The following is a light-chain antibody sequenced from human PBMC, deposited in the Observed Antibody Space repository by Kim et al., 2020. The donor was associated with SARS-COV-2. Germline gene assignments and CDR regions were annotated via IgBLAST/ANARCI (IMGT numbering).Light chain of an antibody. CDR3: CSYXGSYTYV. V-gene: IGLV2-11*01. CDR1: XSXVXGXXY. CDR2: XXX. Sequence: VTIACTGXXSXVXGXXYVXXYQQXXXKAPKXXIYXXXKRPXGVPDRFSGXKXXNXASLXISGLQAEXXADYYCCSYXGSYTYVFGTGTXXT. J-gene: IGLJ1*01.